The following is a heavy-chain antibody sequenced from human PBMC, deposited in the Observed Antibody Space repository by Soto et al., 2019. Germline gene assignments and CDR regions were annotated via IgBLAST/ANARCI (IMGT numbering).Heavy chain of an antibody. V-gene: IGHV3-30-3*01. Sequence: GESLKISCAASGFTFSSYAMHWVRQAPGKGLEWVAVISYDGSNKYYADSVKGRFTISRDNSKNTLYLQMNSLRAEDTAVYYCARDKAAAGDYYYYYGMDVWGQGTTVTVSS. CDR2: ISYDGSNK. CDR3: ARDKAAAGDYYYYYGMDV. J-gene: IGHJ6*02. CDR1: GFTFSSYA. D-gene: IGHD6-13*01.